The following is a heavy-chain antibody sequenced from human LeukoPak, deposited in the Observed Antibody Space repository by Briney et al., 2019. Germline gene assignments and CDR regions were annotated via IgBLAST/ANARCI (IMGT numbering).Heavy chain of an antibody. J-gene: IGHJ6*03. CDR1: VGFLSCYY. V-gene: IGHV4-34*01. CDR2: INHRWST. CDR3: ARVGYSYVINDWSRTGLGAYPTKYYYHMDV. D-gene: IGHD5-18*01. Sequence: PSETVSLTCAVYVGFLSCYYWRGIRQPRGKGREWMGEINHRWSTNYNPSLKSQVTISVDTSKNQFSLKLSSVTAAETAVYFCARVGYSYVINDWSRTGLGAYPTKYYYHMDVWGKGTTVTVSS.